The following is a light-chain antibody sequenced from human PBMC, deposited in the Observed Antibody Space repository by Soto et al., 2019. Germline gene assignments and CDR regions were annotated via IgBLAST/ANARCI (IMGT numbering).Light chain of an antibody. CDR2: GAS. J-gene: IGKJ3*01. CDR3: QQYNNWPFT. V-gene: IGKV3-15*01. CDR1: QSVSSN. Sequence: ELGMTQSPATLSVSPGERATLSCRASQSVSSNLAWYQQKPGQAPRLLIYGASTSATGIPARFSGSGSGTEFTLTISSLQSEDFAVYYCQQYNNWPFTFGPGTKVDIK.